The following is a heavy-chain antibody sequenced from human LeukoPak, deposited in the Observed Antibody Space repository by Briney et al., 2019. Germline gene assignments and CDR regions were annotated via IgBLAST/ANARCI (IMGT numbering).Heavy chain of an antibody. Sequence: ASVKVSCKSSGYTFTSYGISWVRQAPGQGLEWMGWSSAYNGNTNYAQKLQGRVTMTTDTSTSTAYIELRSLRSDATAVYYCARDHGQQLVRGWFDPWGQRTLVTLSS. J-gene: IGHJ5*02. D-gene: IGHD6-13*01. CDR2: SSAYNGNT. CDR1: GYTFTSYG. V-gene: IGHV1-18*01. CDR3: ARDHGQQLVRGWFDP.